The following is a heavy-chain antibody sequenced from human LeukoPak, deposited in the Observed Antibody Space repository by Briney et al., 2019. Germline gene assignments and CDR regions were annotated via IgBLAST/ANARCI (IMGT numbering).Heavy chain of an antibody. CDR3: ARAPECTGGSCYYFDY. V-gene: IGHV4-61*02. CDR2: IYTSGST. CDR1: GGSISSGNYF. J-gene: IGHJ4*02. Sequence: PSETLSLTCTVSGGSISSGNYFWSWIRQPAGKGLEWIGRIYTSGSTNYNPSLKSRITISRDTSRSQFSLQLSSVTAADTAVHYCARAPECTGGSCYYFDYWGQGTLVTVSS. D-gene: IGHD2-15*01.